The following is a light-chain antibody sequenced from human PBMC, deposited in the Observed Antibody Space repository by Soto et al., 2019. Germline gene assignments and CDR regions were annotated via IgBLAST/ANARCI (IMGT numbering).Light chain of an antibody. CDR3: PPYCSSPVFT. Sequence: EIVLTQSPGTLSLSPGERATLSCRASQSVSSSYLAWYQQKPGQAPRLLIYGASSRATGIPDRFSGSGSGSDFTFTIRRLEPEDFAVFYCPPYCSSPVFTFGPGTQVDIK. J-gene: IGKJ3*01. CDR2: GAS. V-gene: IGKV3-20*01. CDR1: QSVSSSY.